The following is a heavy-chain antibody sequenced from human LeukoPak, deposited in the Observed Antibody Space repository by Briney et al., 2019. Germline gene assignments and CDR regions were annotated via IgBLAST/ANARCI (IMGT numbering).Heavy chain of an antibody. D-gene: IGHD6-19*01. Sequence: GASVKVSCKASGYTFTNYAMNWVRQAPGQRLERMGWINTGNGNTKYSQKFQGRVTITRDTSATTAYMELSSLRSEDTAVYYCVKGIAVAGIHFFDYWGQGTLVIVSS. V-gene: IGHV1-3*04. CDR3: VKGIAVAGIHFFDY. J-gene: IGHJ4*02. CDR1: GYTFTNYA. CDR2: INTGNGNT.